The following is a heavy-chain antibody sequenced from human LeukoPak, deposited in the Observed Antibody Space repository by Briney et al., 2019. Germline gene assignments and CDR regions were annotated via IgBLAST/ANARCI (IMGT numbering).Heavy chain of an antibody. J-gene: IGHJ4*02. V-gene: IGHV1-3*01. Sequence: ASVKVSCKASGYTFTSYAMHWVRQAPEQRLEWMGWINAGNGNTKYSQKFQGRVTITRDTSASTAYMELSSLRSEDTAVYYCARGLRYFDWLLYDYWGQGTLVTVSS. D-gene: IGHD3-9*01. CDR2: INAGNGNT. CDR1: GYTFTSYA. CDR3: ARGLRYFDWLLYDY.